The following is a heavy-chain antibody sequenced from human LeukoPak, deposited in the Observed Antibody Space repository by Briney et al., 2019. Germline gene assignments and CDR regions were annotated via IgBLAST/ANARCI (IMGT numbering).Heavy chain of an antibody. J-gene: IGHJ5*02. D-gene: IGHD4-17*01. V-gene: IGHV1-69*05. CDR3: ASIYGDRINWFDP. CDR2: IIPIFGTA. Sequence: SVKVSCKASGGTFSSYAISWVRQAPGQGLEWMGGIIPIFGTANYAQKFQGRVTMTRDMSTSTVYMELSSLRSEDTAVYYCASIYGDRINWFDPWGQGTLVTVSS. CDR1: GGTFSSYA.